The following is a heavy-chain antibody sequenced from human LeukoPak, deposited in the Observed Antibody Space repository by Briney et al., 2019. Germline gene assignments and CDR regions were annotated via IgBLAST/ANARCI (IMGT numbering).Heavy chain of an antibody. CDR1: GFTFSSYS. Sequence: PGGSLRLSCAASGFTFSSYSMNWVRQAPGKGLEWVSSISSSGSYIYYADSVKGRFTISRDNAKNSLYLQMNSLRAEDTAVYYCARVRGSSWPFDYWGQGTLVTVSS. CDR3: ARVRGSSWPFDY. V-gene: IGHV3-21*01. CDR2: ISSSGSYI. J-gene: IGHJ4*02. D-gene: IGHD6-13*01.